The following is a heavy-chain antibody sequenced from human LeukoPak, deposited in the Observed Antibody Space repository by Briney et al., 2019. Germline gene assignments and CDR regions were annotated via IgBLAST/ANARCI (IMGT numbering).Heavy chain of an antibody. CDR2: IFYSGIT. J-gene: IGHJ4*02. D-gene: IGHD2-2*01. Sequence: SETLSLTCTVSGGSFSSTNYSWGWIRQPPGKRLEWIGSIFYSGITSHNPSLKSRVSVSIDTSKNQFSLKMTSVTASDTALYYCARRGQPLCNYFDYWGQGSLVTGSS. CDR3: ARRGQPLCNYFDY. CDR1: GGSFSSTNYS. V-gene: IGHV4-39*01.